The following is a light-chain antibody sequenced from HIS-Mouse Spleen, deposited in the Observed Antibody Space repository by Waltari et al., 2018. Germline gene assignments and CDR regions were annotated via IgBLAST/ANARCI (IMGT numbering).Light chain of an antibody. CDR2: DVS. CDR3: SSYTSSSTRV. J-gene: IGLJ3*02. Sequence: QSALTQSASVSGSPGQSITISCTGTSSDVGCYNYVSWYQQHPGKAPKLMIYDVSNRPSGVSNRFSGSKSGNTASLTISGLQAEDEADYYCSSYTSSSTRVFGGGTKLTVL. CDR1: SSDVGCYNY. V-gene: IGLV2-14*03.